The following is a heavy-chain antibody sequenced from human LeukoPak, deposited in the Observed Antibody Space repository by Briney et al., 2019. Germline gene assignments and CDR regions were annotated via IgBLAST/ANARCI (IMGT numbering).Heavy chain of an antibody. J-gene: IGHJ4*02. V-gene: IGHV3-21*01. CDR2: ISSSSSYI. Sequence: GGSLRLSCAASGFTFSSYSMNWVRQAPGKGLEWVSSISSSSSYIYYADSVKGRFTISRDNAKNSLYLQMNSLRAEDTAVYYCAREYRSGSSGFDYWGQGTLVTVSS. D-gene: IGHD6-19*01. CDR3: AREYRSGSSGFDY. CDR1: GFTFSSYS.